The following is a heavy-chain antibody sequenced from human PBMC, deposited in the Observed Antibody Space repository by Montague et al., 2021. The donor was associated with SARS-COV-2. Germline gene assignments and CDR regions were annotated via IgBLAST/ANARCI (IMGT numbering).Heavy chain of an antibody. CDR3: AKDDDKDPDGAFDI. V-gene: IGHV3-9*01. J-gene: IGHJ3*02. CDR1: RFMFDNYG. CDR2: ISWNSGNI. D-gene: IGHD3-22*01. Sequence: SLRLSCEASRFMFDNYGMHWVRQAPGKGLEWVSGISWNSGNIVYSDSVKDQFTISRDNAKKFLYLQMNSLRAEDTAFYYCAKDDDKDPDGAFDIWGQGTMVSVSS.